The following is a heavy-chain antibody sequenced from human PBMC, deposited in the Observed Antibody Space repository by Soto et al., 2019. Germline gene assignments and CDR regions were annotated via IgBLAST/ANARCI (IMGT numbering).Heavy chain of an antibody. J-gene: IGHJ4*02. D-gene: IGHD3-22*01. CDR2: IYHSGGP. Sequence: SETLSLTCTVSGGSISSGDYWSWIRQPPGKGLEWIGYIYHSGGPYYNPSLNSRATMSVDTSRNQFSLKLSSVSAADTAVYYCARTKYYYDSTAYIFDYWGQGALVTVSS. CDR3: ARTKYYYDSTAYIFDY. V-gene: IGHV4-30-4*01. CDR1: GGSISSGDY.